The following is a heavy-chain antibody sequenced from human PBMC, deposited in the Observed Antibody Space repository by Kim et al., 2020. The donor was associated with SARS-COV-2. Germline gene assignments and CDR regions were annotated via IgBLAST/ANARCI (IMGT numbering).Heavy chain of an antibody. J-gene: IGHJ3*02. Sequence: GGSLRLSCAASGFTFSSYWMHWVRQAPGKGLVWVSRINSDGSSTSYADSVKGRFTISRDNAKNTLYLQMNSLRAEDTAVYYCARVWGSSWYGEYAFDIWGQGTMVTVSS. V-gene: IGHV3-74*01. D-gene: IGHD6-13*01. CDR3: ARVWGSSWYGEYAFDI. CDR1: GFTFSSYW. CDR2: INSDGSST.